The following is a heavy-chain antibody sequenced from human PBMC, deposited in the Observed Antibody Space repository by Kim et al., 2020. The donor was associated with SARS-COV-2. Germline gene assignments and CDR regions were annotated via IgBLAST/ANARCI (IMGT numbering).Heavy chain of an antibody. J-gene: IGHJ6*02. D-gene: IGHD6-13*01. CDR2: INSDGSST. Sequence: GGSLRLSCAASGFTFSSYWMHWVRQAPGKGLVWVSRINSDGSSTSYADSVKGRFTISRDNASNTLYLQMNSLRAEDTAVYYCARALYSSSSRYYYYGMDVWGQETTVTVSS. CDR3: ARALYSSSSRYYYYGMDV. V-gene: IGHV3-74*01. CDR1: GFTFSSYW.